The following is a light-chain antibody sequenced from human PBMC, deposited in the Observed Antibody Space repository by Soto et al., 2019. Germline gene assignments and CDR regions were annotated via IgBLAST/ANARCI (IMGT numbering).Light chain of an antibody. J-gene: IGKJ1*01. CDR1: RDIGSD. CDR3: QQSYSKPWT. CDR2: AVS. V-gene: IGKV1-39*01. Sequence: QMTQSPSSLPASLGLRITITCGASRDIGSDLSWYQQRPGKAPRLLIYAVSTLQSGVPARITGSGSGTDFTLTISSLQPEDFAIYYCQQSYSKPWTFGQGTKVDIK.